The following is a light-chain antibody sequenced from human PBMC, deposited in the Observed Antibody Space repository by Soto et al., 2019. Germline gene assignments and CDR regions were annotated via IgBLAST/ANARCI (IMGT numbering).Light chain of an antibody. V-gene: IGKV2-28*01. J-gene: IGKJ4*01. CDR3: MQVLQTPPT. CDR2: LGS. CDR1: QSLLQSNGNNQ. Sequence: EIVMTQSPLSLPVTPGEPASISCRSSQSLLQSNGNNQLGWVLQKPGQSPQLLMYLGSSRASGVPDRFSGSGAGTDFTLKISRVEPEDVGVYYCMQVLQTPPTFGRGTKVEIK.